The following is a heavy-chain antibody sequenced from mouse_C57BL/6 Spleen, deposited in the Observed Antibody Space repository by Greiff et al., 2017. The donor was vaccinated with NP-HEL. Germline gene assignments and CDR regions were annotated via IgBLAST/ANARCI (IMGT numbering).Heavy chain of an antibody. Sequence: VQLKESGAELVRPGASVTLSCKASGYTFTDYEMHWVKQTPVHGLEWIGAIDPETGGTAYNQKFKGKAILTADKSSSTAYMELRSLTSEDSAVYYCTRGIHGLYGSSYGYFDVWGTGTTVTVSS. CDR3: TRGIHGLYGSSYGYFDV. J-gene: IGHJ1*03. CDR2: IDPETGGT. D-gene: IGHD1-1*01. CDR1: GYTFTDYE. V-gene: IGHV1-15*01.